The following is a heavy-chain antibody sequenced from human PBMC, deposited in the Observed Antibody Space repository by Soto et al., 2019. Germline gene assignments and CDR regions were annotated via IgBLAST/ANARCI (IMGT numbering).Heavy chain of an antibody. CDR3: ARTRPYYGWGSYYNMDV. J-gene: IGHJ6*02. CDR1: GFSFDGYG. V-gene: IGHV3-20*04. CDR2: INWGGGTT. D-gene: IGHD3-10*01. Sequence: EVQLVESGGGVLRPGGSLRLSCVGSGFSFDGYGMSWVRQAPGKGLEWVSGINWGGGTTSYADSVRGRFIIARDNAKNSLYMHMTSLRAGDTALYYCARTRPYYGWGSYYNMDVWGQGTMVTVSS.